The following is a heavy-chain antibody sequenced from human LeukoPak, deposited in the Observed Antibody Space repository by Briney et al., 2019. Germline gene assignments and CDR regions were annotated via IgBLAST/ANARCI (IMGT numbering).Heavy chain of an antibody. CDR2: INHSGST. J-gene: IGHJ4*02. Sequence: SETLSLTCAVYGGSFSGYYWSWIRQPSGKGLEWIGEINHSGSTNYNPSLKSRVTISVDTSKNQFSLKLSSVTAADTAVYYCARNLVATGIDYWGQGTLVTVSS. CDR3: ARNLVATGIDY. V-gene: IGHV4-34*01. CDR1: GGSFSGYY. D-gene: IGHD5-12*01.